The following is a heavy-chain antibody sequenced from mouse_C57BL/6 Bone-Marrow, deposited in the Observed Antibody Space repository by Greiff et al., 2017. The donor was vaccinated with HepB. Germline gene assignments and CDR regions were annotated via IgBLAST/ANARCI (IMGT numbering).Heavy chain of an antibody. D-gene: IGHD2-5*01. CDR1: GYTFTSYW. CDR2: IDPSDSYT. CDR3: ARDHYSNPYYYAMDY. J-gene: IGHJ4*01. Sequence: QVQLQQPGAELVMPGASVKLSCKASGYTFTSYWMHWVKQRPGQGLEWIGKIDPSDSYTNYNQKFKGKSTLTVDKSSSTAYMQLSSLTSEDSAVYYCARDHYSNPYYYAMDYWGQGTSVTVSS. V-gene: IGHV1-69*01.